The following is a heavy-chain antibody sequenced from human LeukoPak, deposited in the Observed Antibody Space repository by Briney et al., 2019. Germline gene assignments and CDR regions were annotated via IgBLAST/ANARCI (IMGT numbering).Heavy chain of an antibody. CDR2: VANDGINK. CDR1: GFTFNPFG. V-gene: IGHV3-33*05. D-gene: IGHD6-19*01. CDR3: ARATSGWYPDY. Sequence: GGSLRLSCAASGFTFNPFGFHWVRQAPGKGLEWVAMVANDGINKYYADSVKGRFTGSRDNSKNTLYLQMNSLRAEDTAVYYCARATSGWYPDYWGQGTLVTVSS. J-gene: IGHJ4*02.